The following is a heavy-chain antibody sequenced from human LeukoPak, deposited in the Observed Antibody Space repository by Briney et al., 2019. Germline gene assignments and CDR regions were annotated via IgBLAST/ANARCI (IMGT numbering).Heavy chain of an antibody. CDR1: GFTFSDHY. CDR3: ARGEWELLVSDCYYYMDV. Sequence: GGSLRLSCAASGFTFSDHYMDWVRQAPGKGLEWVGRTRNKANSYTTEYAASVKGRFTISRDDSKNSLYLQMNSLKTEDTAVYYCARGEWELLVSDCYYYMDVWGKGTTVTVSS. J-gene: IGHJ6*03. CDR2: TRNKANSYTT. D-gene: IGHD1-26*01. V-gene: IGHV3-72*01.